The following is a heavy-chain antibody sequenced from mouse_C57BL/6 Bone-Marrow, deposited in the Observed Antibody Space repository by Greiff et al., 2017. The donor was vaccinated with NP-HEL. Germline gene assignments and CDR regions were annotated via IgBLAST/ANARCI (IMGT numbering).Heavy chain of an antibody. CDR3: ARRGYYGRRAMDY. CDR2: INPSNGGT. Sequence: LQPGTELVKPGASVKLSCKASGYTFTSYWMHWVKQRPGQGLEWIGNINPSNGGTNYNEKFKSKATLTVDKSSSTAYMQLSSLTSEDSAVYYCARRGYYGRRAMDYWGQGTSVTVSS. V-gene: IGHV1-53*01. CDR1: GYTFTSYW. D-gene: IGHD1-1*01. J-gene: IGHJ4*01.